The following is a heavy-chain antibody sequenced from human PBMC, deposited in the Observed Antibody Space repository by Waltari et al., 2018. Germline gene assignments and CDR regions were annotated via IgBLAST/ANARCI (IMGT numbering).Heavy chain of an antibody. V-gene: IGHV4-34*01. CDR1: GGSFSGYY. CDR2: INHSGST. Sequence: QVQLKQWGAGLLKPSETLSLTCAVYGGSFSGYYWSWIRQPPGKGLEWIGEINHSGSTNYNPSLKSRVTISVDTSKNQFSLKLSSVTAADTAVYYCARGGETWIQLWLGRFDPWGQGTLVTVSS. J-gene: IGHJ5*02. D-gene: IGHD5-18*01. CDR3: ARGGETWIQLWLGRFDP.